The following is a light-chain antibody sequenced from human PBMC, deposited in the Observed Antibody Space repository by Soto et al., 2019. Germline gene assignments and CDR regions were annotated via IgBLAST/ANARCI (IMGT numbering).Light chain of an antibody. CDR1: NSDVGTYNY. CDR2: DVT. Sequence: QSALTQPRSVSRSPGQSVTISCTGTNSDVGTYNYVSWYQQHPGKAPKLIIYDVTKRPSGVPDRFSGSKSGNTASLIISGLQAADEAEYYCCCCSYAGSSSFRVLFGGGTKLTVL. CDR3: CSYAGSSSFRVL. V-gene: IGLV2-11*01. J-gene: IGLJ2*01.